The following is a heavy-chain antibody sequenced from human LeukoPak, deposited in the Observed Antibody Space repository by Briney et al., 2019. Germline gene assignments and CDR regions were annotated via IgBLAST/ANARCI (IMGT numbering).Heavy chain of an antibody. CDR1: GYTFTSYG. D-gene: IGHD1-1*01. Sequence: ASVKVSCKASGYTFTSYGISGVRQAPGQGLEWMGWISAYNCNTNYAQNLQGRDTMTTDTSTSTAYMELRSLRSDDTAVYYCARAGKVARKQPHYYYYSMDVWGKGTTVTVSS. CDR3: ARAGKVARKQPHYYYYSMDV. V-gene: IGHV1-18*01. J-gene: IGHJ6*03. CDR2: ISAYNCNT.